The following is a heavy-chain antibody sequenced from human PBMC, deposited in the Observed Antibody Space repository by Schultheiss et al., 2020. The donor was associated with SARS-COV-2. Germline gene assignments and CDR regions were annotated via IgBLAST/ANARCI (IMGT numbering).Heavy chain of an antibody. CDR3: ARWYYYDSSGYRNWYFDL. V-gene: IGHV1-69*06. D-gene: IGHD3-22*01. CDR1: GGTFSSYA. CDR2: IIPIFGTA. Sequence: SVKVSCKASGGTFSSYAISWVRQAPGQGLEWMGGIIPIFGTANYAQKFQGRVTITAEKSTSTAYMKLSSLRSEDTAVYYCARWYYYDSSGYRNWYFDLWGRGTLVTVSS. J-gene: IGHJ2*01.